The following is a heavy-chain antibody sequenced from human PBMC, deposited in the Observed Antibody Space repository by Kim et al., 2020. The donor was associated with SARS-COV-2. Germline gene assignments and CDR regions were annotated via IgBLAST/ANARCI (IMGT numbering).Heavy chain of an antibody. J-gene: IGHJ5*02. V-gene: IGHV4-59*09. Sequence: RKSRVTISVDQSKNQFSRKLSSVTAADTAVYYCARGSSLTIFGVVGWFDPWGQGTLVTVSS. D-gene: IGHD3-3*01. CDR3: ARGSSLTIFGVVGWFDP.